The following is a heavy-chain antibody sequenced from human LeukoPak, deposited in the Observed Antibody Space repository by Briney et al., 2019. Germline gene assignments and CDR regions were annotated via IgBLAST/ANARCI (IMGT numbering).Heavy chain of an antibody. CDR1: GGLMISSNYY. CDR2: IYYDGDT. J-gene: IGHJ4*02. V-gene: IGHV4-39*01. CDR3: ARRVHIKTPPV. Sequence: SETLSLTCSVSGGLMISSNYYCVWIREPPGKGLEWVGSIYYDGDTYSNPSLGSRVAISVDTSRNQFSLKLSSLTAADTAVYYCARRVHIKTPPVWGQGTLVTVSS.